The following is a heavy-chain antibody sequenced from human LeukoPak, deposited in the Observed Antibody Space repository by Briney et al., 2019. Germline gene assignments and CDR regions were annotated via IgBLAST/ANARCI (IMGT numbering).Heavy chain of an antibody. CDR2: INWNGAST. Sequence: PGGSLRLSCAASGFRFNDHGMSWVRHGQAPGHERVSGINWNGASTGYGDSVKGRFTISRDNAKNSLYLQMNSLRAEDTALYYCAGGDRNGWYFDYWGQGILVTVSS. CDR3: AGGDRNGWYFDY. CDR1: GFRFNDHG. V-gene: IGHV3-20*04. J-gene: IGHJ4*02. D-gene: IGHD6-19*01.